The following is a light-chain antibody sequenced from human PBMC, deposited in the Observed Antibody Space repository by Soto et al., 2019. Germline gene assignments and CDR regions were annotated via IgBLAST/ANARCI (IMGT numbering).Light chain of an antibody. CDR2: KAS. V-gene: IGKV1-5*03. J-gene: IGKJ1*01. CDR1: QSISSW. CDR3: HHYTRT. Sequence: DIPMTQSPSTLSASVGDRVTIPCRARQSISSWFACYQQKPGKAPKLLIYKASNLHSGVPSRFSGSGSGTEFTLTISSLQPDDFATYYCHHYTRTFGQGTKVDIK.